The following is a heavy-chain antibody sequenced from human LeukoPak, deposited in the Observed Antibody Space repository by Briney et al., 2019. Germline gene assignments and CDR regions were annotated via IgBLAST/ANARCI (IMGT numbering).Heavy chain of an antibody. CDR1: GGSISSGGYY. J-gene: IGHJ5*02. Sequence: SETLSLTCTVSGGSISSGGYYWSWIRQHPGKGPEWIGYIYYSGSTYYNPSLKSRVTISVDTSKNQSSLKLSSVTAADTAVYYCARGDRGRYDLWGQGTLVTVSS. CDR2: IYYSGST. D-gene: IGHD1-14*01. CDR3: ARGDRGRYDL. V-gene: IGHV4-31*03.